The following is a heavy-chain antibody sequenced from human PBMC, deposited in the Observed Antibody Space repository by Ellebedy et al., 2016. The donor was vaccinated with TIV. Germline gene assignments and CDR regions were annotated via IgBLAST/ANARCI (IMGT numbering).Heavy chain of an antibody. D-gene: IGHD6-13*01. V-gene: IGHV3-21*01. CDR2: ITGSSSYM. J-gene: IGHJ4*02. Sequence: GESLKISCAASGFTFNDAWINWVRQAPGKGLEWVSSITGSSSYMFYADSVKGRFTISRDNAKNSLYLQLNSLRAEDTAVYYCSRGIAAVMYWGQGTLVTVSS. CDR1: GFTFNDAW. CDR3: SRGIAAVMY.